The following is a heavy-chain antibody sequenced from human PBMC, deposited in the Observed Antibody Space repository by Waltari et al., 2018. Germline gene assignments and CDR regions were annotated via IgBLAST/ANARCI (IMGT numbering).Heavy chain of an antibody. D-gene: IGHD6-6*01. J-gene: IGHJ4*02. CDR1: GYFFNRYG. V-gene: IGHV1-18*04. CDR2: VRAENGDT. Sequence: QVQLVQSGGEVTKPGASVKVACKASGYFFNRYGISWVRQAPGQGLEWMGWVRAENGDTNYAQRLQGRVTMTTDTSTTTAYMELTSLRTDDTAVYYCARDRSSSDYWGQGTLVTVSS. CDR3: ARDRSSSDY.